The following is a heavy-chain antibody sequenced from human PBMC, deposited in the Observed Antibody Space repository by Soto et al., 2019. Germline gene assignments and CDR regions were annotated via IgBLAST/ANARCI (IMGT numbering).Heavy chain of an antibody. CDR3: ARVPSTAFGYYFDF. D-gene: IGHD3-3*02. CDR2: IYQTESP. CDR1: CYSISSGYY. V-gene: IGHV4-38-2*01. Sequence: SETVSLTCAVSCYSISSGYYWGWVCQPPGKGLEWIGNIYQTESPFYNPSLESRVTISIDSSENHFSLKLTSVTAADTAVYYCARVPSTAFGYYFDFWGQGALVTVSS. J-gene: IGHJ4*02.